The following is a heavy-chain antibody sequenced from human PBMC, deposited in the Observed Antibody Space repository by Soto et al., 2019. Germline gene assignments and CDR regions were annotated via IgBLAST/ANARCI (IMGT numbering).Heavy chain of an antibody. D-gene: IGHD5-18*01. J-gene: IGHJ6*02. CDR3: ARTPVRGTAMVIRYGMDV. CDR2: IWYDGSNI. V-gene: IGHV3-33*01. CDR1: GFTFSNYG. Sequence: QVQLVESGGGVVQPGRSLRLSCTAPGFTFSNYGMHWVRQAPGKGLEWVAVIWYDGSNIYYADSVKGRFTISRDNSKNTLYLQMNSLRTEDTAVYYCARTPVRGTAMVIRYGMDVWGQGTTVTVSS.